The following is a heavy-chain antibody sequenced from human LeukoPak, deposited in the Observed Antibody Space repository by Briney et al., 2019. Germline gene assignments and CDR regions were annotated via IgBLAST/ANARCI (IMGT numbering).Heavy chain of an antibody. V-gene: IGHV3-48*01. CDR1: GFTFSDYY. D-gene: IGHD2-21*02. CDR2: ISSSSSTI. Sequence: GGSLRLSCAASGFTFSDYYMNWVRQAPGKGLEWVSYISSSSSTIYYADSVKGRFTISRDNAKNSLYLQMNSLRAEDTAVYYCAREVAYCGGDCSGGWFDPWGQGTLVTVSS. J-gene: IGHJ5*02. CDR3: AREVAYCGGDCSGGWFDP.